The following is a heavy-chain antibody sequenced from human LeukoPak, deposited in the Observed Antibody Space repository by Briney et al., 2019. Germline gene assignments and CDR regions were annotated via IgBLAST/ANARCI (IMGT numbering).Heavy chain of an antibody. CDR1: GFTFSSYS. V-gene: IGHV3-30*04. Sequence: GSLTLSCAASGFTFSSYSMHWVSQAPGKRLEWVAVISYDGRNKYYADSVKGRFTISRDNSKNTLYLQANSLRPEDTAVYYCARGATYYFGPASYYHGVWGQGTLVTVSS. CDR2: ISYDGRNK. CDR3: ARGATYYFGPASYYHGV. D-gene: IGHD3-10*01. J-gene: IGHJ4*02.